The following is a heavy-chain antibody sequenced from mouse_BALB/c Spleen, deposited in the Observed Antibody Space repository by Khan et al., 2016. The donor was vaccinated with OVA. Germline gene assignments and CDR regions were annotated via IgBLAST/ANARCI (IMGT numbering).Heavy chain of an antibody. V-gene: IGHV2-6-4*01. J-gene: IGHJ3*01. CDR1: GFSLSRYS. D-gene: IGHD2-4*01. CDR2: IWGGGSK. Sequence: QVQLKESGPGLVAPSQSLSITCTVSGFSLSRYSVHWVRQPPGKGLEWLGMIWGGGSKEYNSALKSRLSISKDNSKSQVLLKMNSMQTDDTAMYYCARQVYYDYDGFAYWGQGTLVTVSA. CDR3: ARQVYYDYDGFAY.